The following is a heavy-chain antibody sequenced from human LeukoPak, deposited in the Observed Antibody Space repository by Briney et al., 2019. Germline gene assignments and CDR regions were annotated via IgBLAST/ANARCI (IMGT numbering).Heavy chain of an antibody. J-gene: IGHJ6*02. V-gene: IGHV1-69*04. Sequence: ASVKVSCKASGGTFSSYAISWVRQAPGQGLEWMGRIIPILGIANYAQKFQGRVTITADKSTSTAYMELSSLRSEDTAVYYCARDPRGYYDSSGYYYYYYGMDVWGQGTTVTVSS. CDR1: GGTFSSYA. D-gene: IGHD3-22*01. CDR3: ARDPRGYYDSSGYYYYYYGMDV. CDR2: IIPILGIA.